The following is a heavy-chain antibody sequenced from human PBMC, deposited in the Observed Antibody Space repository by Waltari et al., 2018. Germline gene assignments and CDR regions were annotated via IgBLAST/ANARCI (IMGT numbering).Heavy chain of an antibody. J-gene: IGHJ3*02. CDR1: GFTFSSYA. CDR3: AKDWWGPEDAFDI. Sequence: EVQQLKSGRGLVQPGESLKLSCAASGFTFSSYAISWVSQAPGKGLEWVSAISGSGGSTYYADSVKGRFTISRDNSKNTLYLQMNSLRAEDTAVYYCAKDWWGPEDAFDIWGQGTMVTVSS. CDR2: ISGSGGST. V-gene: IGHV3-23*01. D-gene: IGHD2-15*01.